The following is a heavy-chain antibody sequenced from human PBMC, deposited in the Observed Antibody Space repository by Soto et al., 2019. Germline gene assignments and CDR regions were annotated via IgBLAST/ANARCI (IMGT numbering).Heavy chain of an antibody. CDR3: ARAYDILTGYSGFDY. D-gene: IGHD3-9*01. J-gene: IGHJ4*02. CDR2: ISSSSSFI. V-gene: IGHV3-21*01. Sequence: EVQLVESGGGLVKPGGSLRLSCAASGFTFSSYSMHWVRQAPGKGLEWVSSISSSSSFIYYADSVKGRFTISRDNAKNSLYLQMNSLRAEDTAMFYCARAYDILTGYSGFDYWGQGTLVTVSS. CDR1: GFTFSSYS.